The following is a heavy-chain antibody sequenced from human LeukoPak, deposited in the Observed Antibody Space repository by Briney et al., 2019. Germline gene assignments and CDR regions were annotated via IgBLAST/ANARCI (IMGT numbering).Heavy chain of an antibody. CDR2: FYTSGST. CDR1: GGSISSGNYY. CDR3: ARRLYNNVGFDY. J-gene: IGHJ4*02. V-gene: IGHV4-61*02. Sequence: PSETLSLTCTVSGGSISSGNYYWSWIRQPAGKGLEWIGRFYTSGSTNYNPSLKSRVTISVDTSKNQFSLKLSSVTAADTAVYYCARRLYNNVGFDYWGQGTLVTVSS. D-gene: IGHD2-21*01.